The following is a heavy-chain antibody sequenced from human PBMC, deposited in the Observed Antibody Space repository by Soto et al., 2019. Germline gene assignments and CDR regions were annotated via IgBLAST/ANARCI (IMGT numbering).Heavy chain of an antibody. J-gene: IGHJ6*02. CDR3: ARDSSIAADGTPVPNYYYGMDV. Sequence: QVQLVESGGGVVQPGRSLRLSCAASGFTFSSYGMHWVRQAPGKGLEWVAVIWYDGSNKYYADSVKGRFTISRDNSKNTLYLQMNSLRAEDTAVYYCARDSSIAADGTPVPNYYYGMDVWGQGTTVTVSS. D-gene: IGHD6-13*01. CDR1: GFTFSSYG. V-gene: IGHV3-33*01. CDR2: IWYDGSNK.